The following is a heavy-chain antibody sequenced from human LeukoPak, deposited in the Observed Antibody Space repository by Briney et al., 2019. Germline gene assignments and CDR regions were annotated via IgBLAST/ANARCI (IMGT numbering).Heavy chain of an antibody. J-gene: IGHJ3*02. CDR3: AKDYGEAHAFDI. CDR2: ISGSSSYI. V-gene: IGHV3-21*01. CDR1: GFTFSSYS. Sequence: GGSLRLSCAASGFTFSSYSMNWVRQAPGKGLEWVSSISGSSSYIYYADSVKGRFTISRDNARNSLYLQMNTLRAEDTAVYYCAKDYGEAHAFDIWGQGTMVTVSS. D-gene: IGHD4-17*01.